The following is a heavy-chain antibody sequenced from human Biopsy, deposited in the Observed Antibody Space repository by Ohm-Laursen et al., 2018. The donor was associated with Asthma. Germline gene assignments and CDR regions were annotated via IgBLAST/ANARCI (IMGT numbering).Heavy chain of an antibody. V-gene: IGHV3-30-3*01. CDR3: AREGVAGTHIED. CDR2: ISYDGSSI. J-gene: IGHJ4*02. D-gene: IGHD6-19*01. CDR1: GRHFGSYN. Sequence: RSLRLSCTASGRHFGSYNMHWARQAPGKGLEWVAVISYDGSSIYYADSVKGRFTISRDNSKNTLSLQMNSLTAEDTAVYYCAREGVAGTHIEDWGQGTLVTVSS.